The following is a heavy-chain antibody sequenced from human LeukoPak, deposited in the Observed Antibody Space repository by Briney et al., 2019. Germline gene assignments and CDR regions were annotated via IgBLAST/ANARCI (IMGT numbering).Heavy chain of an antibody. CDR2: IYYSGST. D-gene: IGHD3-10*01. Sequence: SETLSLTCTVSGGSISSYYWSWIRQPPGKGLEWIGSIYYSGSTYYNPSLKSRVTISVDTSKNQFSLKLSSVTAADTAVYYCARDMVRGVPRPFDYWGQGTLVTVSS. CDR3: ARDMVRGVPRPFDY. J-gene: IGHJ4*02. CDR1: GGSISSYY. V-gene: IGHV4-59*12.